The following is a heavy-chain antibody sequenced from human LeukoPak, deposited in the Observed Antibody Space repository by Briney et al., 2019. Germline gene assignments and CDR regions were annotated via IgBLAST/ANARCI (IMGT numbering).Heavy chain of an antibody. V-gene: IGHV3-53*05. CDR1: GFTVSSDY. J-gene: IGHJ4*02. Sequence: GGSLRPSCAASGFTVSSDYMSWVRQAPGKGLEWVSVIYSGGSTYYADSVKGRFTISRDNAKNSLYLQMNSLRAEDTALYYCAKSSEVLTGYLAYYFDYWGQGTLVTVSS. CDR2: IYSGGST. D-gene: IGHD3-9*01. CDR3: AKSSEVLTGYLAYYFDY.